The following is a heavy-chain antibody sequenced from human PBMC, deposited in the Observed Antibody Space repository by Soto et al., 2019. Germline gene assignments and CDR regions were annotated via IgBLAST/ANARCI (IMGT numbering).Heavy chain of an antibody. D-gene: IGHD6-19*01. Sequence: QVQLVQSGPEVKNPGASVKVSCKASGYTFKNYGIKWVRQAPGQGLEWVGWITTYNGNRYSAEKFQGRVTMTTDTSTCTTFMELRSLTSDDTGVYYCARDAQPKGVAADGASDYWGQGTLVTVSS. CDR2: ITTYNGNR. V-gene: IGHV1-18*01. CDR3: ARDAQPKGVAADGASDY. CDR1: GYTFKNYG. J-gene: IGHJ4*02.